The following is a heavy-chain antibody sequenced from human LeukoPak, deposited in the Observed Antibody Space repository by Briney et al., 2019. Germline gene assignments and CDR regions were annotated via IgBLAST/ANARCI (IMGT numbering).Heavy chain of an antibody. Sequence: LTGGSLRLSCAASGFTFSNYAMHWVRQAPGKGLEWVAITSFDGTNKYYTDSVKGRFTISRGNSKNTLYLQMNSLRAEDTAAYYCARDYYYDSSAYWGCVGYWGQGTLVTVPS. CDR3: ARDYYYDSSAYWGCVGY. CDR1: GFTFSNYA. J-gene: IGHJ4*02. CDR2: TSFDGTNK. D-gene: IGHD3-22*01. V-gene: IGHV3-30-3*01.